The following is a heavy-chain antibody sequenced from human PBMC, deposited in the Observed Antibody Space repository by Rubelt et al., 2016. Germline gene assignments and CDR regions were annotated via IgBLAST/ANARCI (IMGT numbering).Heavy chain of an antibody. J-gene: IGHJ4*02. D-gene: IGHD6-19*01. CDR3: ARDHIVRDAVAGFDY. Sequence: GYTFTGYYMHWVRQAPGQGLEWMGWINPNSGGTNYAQKFQGRVTMTRDTSISTAYMELSRLRSDDTAVYYCARDHIVRDAVAGFDYWGQGTLVTVSS. CDR1: GYTFTGYY. V-gene: IGHV1-2*02. CDR2: INPNSGGT.